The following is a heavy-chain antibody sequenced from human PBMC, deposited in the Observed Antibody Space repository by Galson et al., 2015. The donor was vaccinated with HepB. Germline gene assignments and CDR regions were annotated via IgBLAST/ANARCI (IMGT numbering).Heavy chain of an antibody. J-gene: IGHJ6*02. V-gene: IGHV4-31*03. Sequence: TLSLTCTVSGGSISSGGYYWSWIRQHPGKGLEWIGYIYYSGSTYYNPSLKSRVTISVDTSKNQFSLKLSSVTAAGTAVYYCAREGRSSIFGVVTSYGMDVWGQGTTVTVSS. CDR2: IYYSGST. CDR3: AREGRSSIFGVVTSYGMDV. D-gene: IGHD3-3*01. CDR1: GGSISSGGYY.